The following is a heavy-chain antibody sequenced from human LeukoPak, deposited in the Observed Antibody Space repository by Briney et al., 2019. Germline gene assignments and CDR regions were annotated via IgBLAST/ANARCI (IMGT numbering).Heavy chain of an antibody. J-gene: IGHJ4*02. V-gene: IGHV3-15*01. Sequence: GGSLRLSCAASGFSFNDAWMNWVRRVPGKGLEWIGHIKSKISGGTPEYAAPVNGRFTISSDDSKNTVYLQMNSLKTDDTAVYYCVTVIRLKDVDYWGQGTLVTVSS. CDR3: VTVIRLKDVDY. D-gene: IGHD6-19*01. CDR2: IKSKISGGTP. CDR1: GFSFNDAW.